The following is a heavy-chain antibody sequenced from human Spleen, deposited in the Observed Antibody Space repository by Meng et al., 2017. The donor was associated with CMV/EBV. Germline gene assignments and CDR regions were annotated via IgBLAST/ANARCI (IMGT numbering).Heavy chain of an antibody. Sequence: SETLSLTCAVYARSFSGYYWSWIRQPPGMGLEWIGEINHSGNTNYNPSLKSRVTISVDTSKNQFSLKLSSVTAADTAVYYCARADYDFRRRDYYGLDVWGQGTTVTVSS. CDR2: INHSGNT. D-gene: IGHD3-3*01. V-gene: IGHV4-34*01. CDR1: ARSFSGYY. CDR3: ARADYDFRRRDYYGLDV. J-gene: IGHJ6*02.